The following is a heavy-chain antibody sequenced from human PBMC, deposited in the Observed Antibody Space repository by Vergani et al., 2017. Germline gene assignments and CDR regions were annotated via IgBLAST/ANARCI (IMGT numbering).Heavy chain of an antibody. CDR1: EFTFSNYA. Sequence: EVQLLESGGGLVQPGGSLRLTCAASEFTFSNYAMNWVRQDPGKGREWVSGISGSGVSAYYTDSVKGRFTISRDNSKNMLCLQMNNLRTEDTAIYYCAKQYFVSGNYLFDYGGQGTLVTVSS. CDR2: ISGSGVSA. J-gene: IGHJ4*02. V-gene: IGHV3-23*01. D-gene: IGHD3-10*01. CDR3: AKQYFVSGNYLFDY.